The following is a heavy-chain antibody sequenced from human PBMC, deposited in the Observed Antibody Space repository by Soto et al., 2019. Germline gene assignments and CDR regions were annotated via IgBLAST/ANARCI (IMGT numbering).Heavy chain of an antibody. D-gene: IGHD1-1*01. Sequence: GASVKVSCKASGYTFSTYAMHWVRQAPGQSLEWMGWINGGTGQTRYSQRFQDRVTITRDTPASTANMELTSLTSEDTAVYYCARGKGMEENYYYYGLDIWGQGTTVTVPS. CDR2: INGGTGQT. V-gene: IGHV1-3*01. CDR3: ARGKGMEENYYYYGLDI. CDR1: GYTFSTYA. J-gene: IGHJ6*02.